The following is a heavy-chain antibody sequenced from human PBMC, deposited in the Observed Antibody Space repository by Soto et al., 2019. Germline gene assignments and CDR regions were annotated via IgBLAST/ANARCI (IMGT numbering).Heavy chain of an antibody. CDR2: ISYDGSNK. J-gene: IGHJ4*02. Sequence: PGGSLRLSCAASGFTFSRYGMHWVRQAPGKGLEWVAVISYDGSNKYYADSVKGRFTISRDNSKNTLYLQMNSLRAEDTAVYYCAKEGTLSDTAMVLFDYWGQGPLVTVSS. CDR1: GFTFSRYG. CDR3: AKEGTLSDTAMVLFDY. D-gene: IGHD5-18*01. V-gene: IGHV3-30*18.